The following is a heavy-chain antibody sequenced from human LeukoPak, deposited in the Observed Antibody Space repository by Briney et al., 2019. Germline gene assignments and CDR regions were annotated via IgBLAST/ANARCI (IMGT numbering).Heavy chain of an antibody. V-gene: IGHV4-61*02. CDR3: ARERSGWFTRNYFDN. J-gene: IGHJ4*01. CDR1: GGSISSGNNY. CDR2: VDTSGRS. D-gene: IGHD6-19*01. Sequence: SESLSLTCTVSGGSISSGNNYWSWIRQPAGKGLEWIGRVDTSGRSNYNPSLKSRVTISIDTSKNQFSLNLNSVTAADTAMYYCARERSGWFTRNYFDNWGHGTLVTVSS.